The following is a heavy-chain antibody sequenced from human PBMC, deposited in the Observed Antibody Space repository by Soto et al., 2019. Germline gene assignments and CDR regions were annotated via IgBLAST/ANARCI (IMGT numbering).Heavy chain of an antibody. CDR2: ISYDGNKK. J-gene: IGHJ6*02. CDR1: GFTFSSFG. V-gene: IGHV3-30*18. Sequence: QVQLVESGGGVVQPGRSLRLSCAASGFTFSSFGMHWVRQAPGKGLEWVAVISYDGNKKHYGDSVKGRFTISRDNSKNTVYLQMNSLRAEDTAVYYCAKDVNYFDSSAYSYGMDVWGQGTTVTVSS. D-gene: IGHD3-22*01. CDR3: AKDVNYFDSSAYSYGMDV.